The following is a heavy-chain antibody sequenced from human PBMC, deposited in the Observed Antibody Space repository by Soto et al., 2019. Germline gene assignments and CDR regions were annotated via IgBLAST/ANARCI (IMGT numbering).Heavy chain of an antibody. D-gene: IGHD2-2*01. V-gene: IGHV1-18*01. Sequence: QVQLVQSGAEVKKPGASVKVSCKASGYTFTSYGISWVRQAPGQGLEWMGWISAYNGNTNYAQKLQGRVTMTTDTSTSTAYMELRSLRSDDTAVYYCARDDRGEAWPPAAQRYNWFDPWGQGTLVTVSS. J-gene: IGHJ5*02. CDR3: ARDDRGEAWPPAAQRYNWFDP. CDR2: ISAYNGNT. CDR1: GYTFTSYG.